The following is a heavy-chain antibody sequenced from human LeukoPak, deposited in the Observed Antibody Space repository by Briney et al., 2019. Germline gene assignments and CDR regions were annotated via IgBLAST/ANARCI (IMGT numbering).Heavy chain of an antibody. CDR2: IYYSGST. V-gene: IGHV4-39*01. J-gene: IGHJ4*02. D-gene: IGHD4-17*01. CDR1: GGEIGSSSCC. Sequence: SMKHWLTVAVPGGEIGSSSCCWGWNRKPPGKGLEWIGSIYYSGSTYYNPSLKSRVTISVDTSKNQFSLKLSSVTAADTAVYYCASSTDDYGDYRDYWGQGTLVTVSS. CDR3: ASSTDDYGDYRDY.